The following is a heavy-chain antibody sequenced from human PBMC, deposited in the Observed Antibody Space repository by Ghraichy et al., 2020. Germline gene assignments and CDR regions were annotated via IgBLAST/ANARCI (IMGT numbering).Heavy chain of an antibody. Sequence: GALRLSCAASGFTFSSYSMNWVRQAPGKGLEWVSSISSSSSYIYYADSVKGRFTISRDNAKNSLYLQMNSLRAEDTAVYYCAVRRLLDAFDIWGQGTMVTVSS. J-gene: IGHJ3*02. CDR1: GFTFSSYS. V-gene: IGHV3-21*01. CDR3: AVRRLLDAFDI. CDR2: ISSSSSYI.